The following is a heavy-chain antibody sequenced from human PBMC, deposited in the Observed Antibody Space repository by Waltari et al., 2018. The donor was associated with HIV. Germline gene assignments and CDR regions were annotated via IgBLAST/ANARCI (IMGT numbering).Heavy chain of an antibody. CDR3: ATAAGIAAAGN. CDR1: GYTFPSYD. J-gene: IGHJ4*02. V-gene: IGHV1-8*01. CDR2: MNPNSGNT. Sequence: QVQLVQSGAAVKKPGASVRVSCKTSGYTFPSYDINLVRQATGQGLEWMGWMNPNSGNTGYAQKFQGRVTMTKNTSTTTAYMELSSLTSEDMAVYYCATAAGIAAAGNWGQGTLVTVSS. D-gene: IGHD6-13*01.